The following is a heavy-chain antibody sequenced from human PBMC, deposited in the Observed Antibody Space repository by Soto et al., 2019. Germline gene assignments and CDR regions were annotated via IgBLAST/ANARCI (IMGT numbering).Heavy chain of an antibody. J-gene: IGHJ5*02. CDR1: GGTFSSYT. CDR2: IIPILGIA. V-gene: IGHV1-69*02. D-gene: IGHD2-2*01. CDR3: ARAFYCSSTSCYDSGWFDP. Sequence: SVKVSCKASGGTFSSYTISWVRQAPGQGLEWMGRIIPILGIANYAQKFQGRVTITADKSTSTAYMELSSLRSEDTAVYYCARAFYCSSTSCYDSGWFDPWGQGTLVTVSS.